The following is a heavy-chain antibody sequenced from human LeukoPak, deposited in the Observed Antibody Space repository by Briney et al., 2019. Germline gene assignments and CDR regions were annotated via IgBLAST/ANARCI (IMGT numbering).Heavy chain of an antibody. J-gene: IGHJ4*02. CDR3: ARVSPGREGVASIDY. D-gene: IGHD1-26*01. Sequence: PSETLSLTCTVSGGSISSGDYYWSWIRQPPGKGLEWIGYIYYSGSTYYNPSLKSRVTISVDTSKNQFSLKLSSVTAADTAVYYCARVSPGREGVASIDYWGQGTPVTVSS. CDR2: IYYSGST. V-gene: IGHV4-30-4*01. CDR1: GGSISSGDYY.